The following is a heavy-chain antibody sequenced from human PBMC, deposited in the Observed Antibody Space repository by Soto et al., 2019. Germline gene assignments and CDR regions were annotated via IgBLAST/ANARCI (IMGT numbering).Heavy chain of an antibody. CDR1: GFTFSDHY. D-gene: IGHD3-10*01. V-gene: IGHV3-72*01. CDR2: TRNKANSYTT. Sequence: GGSLRLSCAASGFTFSDHYMDWVRQAPGKGLEWVGRTRNKANSYTTEYAASVKGRFTISRDDSKNSLYLQMNSLKTEDTAVYYCARVGEERYYGSGSYGSYYYYYMDVWGKGTTVTVSS. CDR3: ARVGEERYYGSGSYGSYYYYYMDV. J-gene: IGHJ6*03.